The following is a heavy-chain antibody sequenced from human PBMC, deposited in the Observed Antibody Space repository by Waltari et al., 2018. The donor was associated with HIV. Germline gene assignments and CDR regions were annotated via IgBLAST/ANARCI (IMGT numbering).Heavy chain of an antibody. J-gene: IGHJ4*02. V-gene: IGHV4-30-4*08. CDR3: ARGVAGIFDY. CDR2: IYYNGNT. D-gene: IGHD6-19*01. CDR1: GDSISSGEYY. Sequence: QVQLQESGPGLVKPSQTLSLPCTVSGDSISSGEYYWSWIRQPPGKGLEWIGYIYYNGNTYYSPSLRSRSTMSMEWSTNQFSLKVNSITAADTALYYCARGVAGIFDYWGQGTLVTVSS.